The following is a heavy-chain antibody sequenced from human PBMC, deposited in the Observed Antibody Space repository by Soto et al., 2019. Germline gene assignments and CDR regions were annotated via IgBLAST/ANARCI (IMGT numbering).Heavy chain of an antibody. CDR3: ARDRAQPELNYDFWSGYSPALSFDP. D-gene: IGHD3-3*01. CDR2: IIPISGTT. Sequence: GPPVKVSCKASGGTFSSYAISWVRQAPGQGLEWMGGIIPISGTTNYAQKFQGRVTITADTSTSTAYMELSRLRSDDTAVYYCARDRAQPELNYDFWSGYSPALSFDPWGQGTLVTVSS. CDR1: GGTFSSYA. V-gene: IGHV1-69*06. J-gene: IGHJ5*02.